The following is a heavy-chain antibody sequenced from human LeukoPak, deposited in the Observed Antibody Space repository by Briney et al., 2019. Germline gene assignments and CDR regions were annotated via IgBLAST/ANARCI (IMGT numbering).Heavy chain of an antibody. Sequence: SETLSLTCAVYGGSFSGYYWSWIRQPPGKGLEWIGEINHSGSTNYNPSLKSRVTISVDTSKNQFSLKLSSVTAADTAVYYCARSSSYDSSGQYYFDYWGQGTLVTVSS. D-gene: IGHD3-22*01. CDR1: GGSFSGYY. J-gene: IGHJ4*02. CDR3: ARSSSYDSSGQYYFDY. V-gene: IGHV4-34*01. CDR2: INHSGST.